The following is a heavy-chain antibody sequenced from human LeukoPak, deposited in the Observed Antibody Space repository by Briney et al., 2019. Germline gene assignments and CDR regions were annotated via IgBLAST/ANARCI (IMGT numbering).Heavy chain of an antibody. Sequence: GGSLRLSCAASGFTFSSYSLNWVRQAPGKGLEWVSFISSSSITIYYADSVKGRFTISRGNAEKSLYLQMNSLRAEDTAVYYCARDRGGSYSAIDYWGQGTLVTVSS. CDR3: ARDRGGSYSAIDY. D-gene: IGHD2-15*01. CDR2: ISSSSITI. V-gene: IGHV3-48*04. J-gene: IGHJ4*02. CDR1: GFTFSSYS.